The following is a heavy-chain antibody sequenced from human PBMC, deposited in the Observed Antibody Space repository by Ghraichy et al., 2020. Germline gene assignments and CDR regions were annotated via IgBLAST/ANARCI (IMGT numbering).Heavy chain of an antibody. CDR1: GFTFSSYS. J-gene: IGHJ6*02. D-gene: IGHD4-17*01. V-gene: IGHV3-21*01. Sequence: GGSLRLSCAASGFTFSSYSMNWVRQAPGKGLEWVSSISSSSSYINYADSVKGRFTISRDNAKNSLYLQMNSLRAEDTAVYYCARETTVTTYYYGMDVWGQGTTVTVSS. CDR3: ARETTVTTYYYGMDV. CDR2: ISSSSSYI.